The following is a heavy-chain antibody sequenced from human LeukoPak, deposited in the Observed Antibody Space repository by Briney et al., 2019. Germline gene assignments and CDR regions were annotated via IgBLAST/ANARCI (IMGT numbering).Heavy chain of an antibody. V-gene: IGHV3-7*01. CDR3: ASDIVVVSAAIGSAFDI. Sequence: GGSLRLSCAASGFTFSNYWMNWVRQAPGKGLEWVANIKQDGGEKSYVDSVKGRFTISRDNAKNSLYLQMNSLRAEDTAVYYCASDIVVVSAAIGSAFDIWGQGTMVTVSS. CDR2: IKQDGGEK. CDR1: GFTFSNYW. D-gene: IGHD2-2*02. J-gene: IGHJ3*02.